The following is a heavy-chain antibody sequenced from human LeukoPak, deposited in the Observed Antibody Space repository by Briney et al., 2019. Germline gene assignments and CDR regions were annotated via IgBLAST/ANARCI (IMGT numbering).Heavy chain of an antibody. J-gene: IGHJ4*02. Sequence: SVKVSCKASGYTFTSYGINWVRQAPGQGLEWMGGIIPIFGKANYAQKFQDRVAITAVESMSTVYMELSSLRSEDTAVYYCARGWLAETTVVTPYNYWGQGTLVTVSS. CDR2: IIPIFGKA. CDR1: GYTFTSYG. V-gene: IGHV1-69*13. D-gene: IGHD4-23*01. CDR3: ARGWLAETTVVTPYNY.